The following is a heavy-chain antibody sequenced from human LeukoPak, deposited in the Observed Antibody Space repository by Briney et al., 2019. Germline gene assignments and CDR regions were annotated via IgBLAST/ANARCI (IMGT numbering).Heavy chain of an antibody. D-gene: IGHD6-19*01. V-gene: IGHV3-20*04. CDR1: GFTFDDYG. CDR3: ARDWRSGYSIDN. Sequence: GSLRLSCAASGFTFDDYGMGWVRQVSGRGLEWVSGITWNADNTGYAEAVKGRFTISRDNAKNSLYLQMNSLRAEDTALYYCARDWRSGYSIDNWGQGTLVTVSS. CDR2: ITWNADNT. J-gene: IGHJ4*02.